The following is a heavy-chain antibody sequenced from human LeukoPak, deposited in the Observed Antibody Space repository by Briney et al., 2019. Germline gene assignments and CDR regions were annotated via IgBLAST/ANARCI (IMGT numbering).Heavy chain of an antibody. Sequence: SETLSLTYAVYGGSFSGYYWSWIRQPPGKGLEWIGEINHSGSTNYNPSLKSRVTISVDTSKNQFSLKLSSVTAADTAVYYCARPRGYCSGGSCQYYFDYWGQGTLVAVSS. CDR2: INHSGST. J-gene: IGHJ4*02. V-gene: IGHV4-34*01. CDR3: ARPRGYCSGGSCQYYFDY. CDR1: GGSFSGYY. D-gene: IGHD2-15*01.